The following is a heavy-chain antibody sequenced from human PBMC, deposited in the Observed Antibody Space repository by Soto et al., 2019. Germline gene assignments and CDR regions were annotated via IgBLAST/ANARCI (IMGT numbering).Heavy chain of an antibody. D-gene: IGHD1-7*01. Sequence: ASVKVSCKASGYTFTSYGISWVRQAPGQGLEWMGWISAYNGNTNYAQKLQGRVTMTTDTSTSTAYMELRSLRSDDTAVYYCARDWNYVRYYYGMDVWGQGTTVTVSS. CDR3: ARDWNYVRYYYGMDV. V-gene: IGHV1-18*01. CDR1: GYTFTSYG. CDR2: ISAYNGNT. J-gene: IGHJ6*02.